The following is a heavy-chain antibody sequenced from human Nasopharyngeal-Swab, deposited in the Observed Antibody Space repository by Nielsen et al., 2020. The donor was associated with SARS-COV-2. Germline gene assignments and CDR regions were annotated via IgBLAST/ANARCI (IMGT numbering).Heavy chain of an antibody. J-gene: IGHJ6*02. CDR1: GFTFSSYA. CDR2: IYSGGST. CDR3: ARDLQDYGMDV. Sequence: ESLKISCAASGFTFSSYAMTRVRQAPGKGLEWVSVIYSGGSTYYADSVKGRFTISRHNSKNTLYLQMNSLRAEDTAVYYCARDLQDYGMDVWGQGTTVTVSS. D-gene: IGHD4-11*01. V-gene: IGHV3-53*04.